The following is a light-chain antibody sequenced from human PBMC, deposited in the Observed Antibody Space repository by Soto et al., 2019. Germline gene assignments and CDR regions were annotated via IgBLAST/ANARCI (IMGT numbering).Light chain of an antibody. CDR2: EVS. J-gene: IGLJ1*01. V-gene: IGLV2-14*01. CDR1: SSDIGNYNY. CDR3: TSYTSSSTDV. Sequence: QSALTQPASVSGSPGQSITISCTGTSSDIGNYNYVSWYQQHPGKAPKVMIYEVSNRPSGVSNRFSGSKSDNTASLTISGLQADDEADYYCTSYTSSSTDVFGTGTKVTVL.